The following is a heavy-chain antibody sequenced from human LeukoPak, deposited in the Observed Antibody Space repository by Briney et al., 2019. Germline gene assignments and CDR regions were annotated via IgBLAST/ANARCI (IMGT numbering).Heavy chain of an antibody. CDR2: ISGSGGST. J-gene: IGHJ4*02. CDR3: AKDLGIVGATTPLDY. V-gene: IGHV3-23*01. Sequence: GESLRLSCAASGFTFSSYAMSWVRQAPGKGLEWVSAISGSGGSTYYADSVKGRFTISRDNSKNTLYLQMNSLRAEDTAVYYCAKDLGIVGATTPLDYWGQGTLVTVSS. CDR1: GFTFSSYA. D-gene: IGHD1-26*01.